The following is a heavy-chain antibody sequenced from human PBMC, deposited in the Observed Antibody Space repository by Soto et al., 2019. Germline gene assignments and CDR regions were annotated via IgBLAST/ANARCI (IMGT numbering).Heavy chain of an antibody. Sequence: GASVKVSCKASGCTFTGYYMHWVRQAPGQGLEWMGWINPNSGGTNYAQKFQGRVTMTRDTSISTAYMELSRLRSDDTAVYYCARTWSSWLRRASYGMDVWGQGTTVTVSS. J-gene: IGHJ6*02. CDR1: GCTFTGYY. V-gene: IGHV1-2*02. CDR2: INPNSGGT. CDR3: ARTWSSWLRRASYGMDV. D-gene: IGHD3-22*01.